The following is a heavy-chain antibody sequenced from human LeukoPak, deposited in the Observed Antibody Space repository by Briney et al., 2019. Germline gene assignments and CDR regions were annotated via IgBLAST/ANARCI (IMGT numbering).Heavy chain of an antibody. Sequence: GASVKVSCKASGGTFSSYAISWVRQAPGQGLEWMGRIIPILGIANYAQKFQGRVTITADKSTSTAYMELSSLRSEDTAVYYCARAEGWKYQLQYFDYWGQGTLVTVSS. CDR3: ARAEGWKYQLQYFDY. J-gene: IGHJ4*02. V-gene: IGHV1-69*04. D-gene: IGHD2-2*01. CDR1: GGTFSSYA. CDR2: IIPILGIA.